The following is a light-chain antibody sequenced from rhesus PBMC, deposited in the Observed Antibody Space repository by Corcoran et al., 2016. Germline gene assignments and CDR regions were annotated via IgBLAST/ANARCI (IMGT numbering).Light chain of an antibody. CDR3: QHYYSTPYS. Sequence: DIQMTQSPSSLSASVGDRVTTTCWASQGSTNDLAWYQQKPGETPKLLIYEASSLQSGIPSRFSGSGSGTGFTLTISSLPSEDFATYYCQHYYSTPYSFGQGAKVEIK. CDR1: QGSTND. CDR2: EAS. V-gene: IGKV1-25*01. J-gene: IGKJ2*01.